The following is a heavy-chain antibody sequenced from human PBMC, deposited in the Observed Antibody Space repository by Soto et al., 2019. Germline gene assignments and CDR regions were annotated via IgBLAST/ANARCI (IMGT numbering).Heavy chain of an antibody. CDR2: IYYSGST. V-gene: IGHV4-59*08. J-gene: IGHJ3*02. D-gene: IGHD3-10*01. Sequence: SETLSLTCTFSGCSISSYYWSWIRQPPGKGLEWIGDIYYSGSTNYNPSLKSRVTISVDTSKNQFSLKLSSVTAADTAVYFCARRYGLSAFDIWGQGTMVTVSS. CDR3: ARRYGLSAFDI. CDR1: GCSISSYY.